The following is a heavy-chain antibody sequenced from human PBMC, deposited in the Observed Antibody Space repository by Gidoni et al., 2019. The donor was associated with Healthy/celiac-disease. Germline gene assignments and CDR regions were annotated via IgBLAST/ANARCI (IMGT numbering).Heavy chain of an antibody. CDR1: GGSIRSGSYY. J-gene: IGHJ5*02. Sequence: QVQLQESGPGLVKPSQTLSLTCTVSGGSIRSGSYYWSWIRQPAGKGLEWIGRIYTSGSTNYNPSLKSRVTISVDTSKNQFSLKLSSVTAADTAVYYCARDSTSGWNNWFDPWGQGTLVTVSS. D-gene: IGHD3-10*01. CDR3: ARDSTSGWNNWFDP. V-gene: IGHV4-61*02. CDR2: IYTSGST.